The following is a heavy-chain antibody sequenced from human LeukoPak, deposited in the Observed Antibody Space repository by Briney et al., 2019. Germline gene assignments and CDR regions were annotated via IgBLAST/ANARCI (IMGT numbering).Heavy chain of an antibody. CDR2: ISGGGGRT. CDR3: ARRRYSGSSQHFDY. Sequence: GGSLRLSCAASGFTFSSYAMSWVRQAPGKGLEWVSAISGGGGRTNYADSVKGRFTISRDNAKNSLYLQMNSLRAEDTAVYYCARRRYSGSSQHFDYWGQGTLVTVSS. D-gene: IGHD1-26*01. V-gene: IGHV3-23*01. J-gene: IGHJ4*02. CDR1: GFTFSSYA.